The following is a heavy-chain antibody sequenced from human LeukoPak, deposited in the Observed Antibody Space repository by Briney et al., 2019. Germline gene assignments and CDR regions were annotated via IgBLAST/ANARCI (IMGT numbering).Heavy chain of an antibody. Sequence: GGSLKLSCAASGFTFNSYAMGWVRPAPGKGLEWVSVISGSGGSTYYADSVKGRFTISRDNSKNTLYLQMNSLRAEDTAVYYCAKDLVRSGDYWGQGTLVTVSS. J-gene: IGHJ4*02. CDR1: GFTFNSYA. D-gene: IGHD3-10*01. CDR2: ISGSGGST. V-gene: IGHV3-23*01. CDR3: AKDLVRSGDY.